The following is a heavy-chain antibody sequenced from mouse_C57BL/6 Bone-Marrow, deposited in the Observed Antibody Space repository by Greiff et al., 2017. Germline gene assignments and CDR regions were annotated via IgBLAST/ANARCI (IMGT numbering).Heavy chain of an antibody. J-gene: IGHJ2*01. V-gene: IGHV3-6*01. CDR3: ARAVYYYGSRSREDYFDY. D-gene: IGHD1-1*01. Sequence: EVQLVESGPGLVKPSQSLSLTCSVTGYSITSGYYWNWIRLFPGNKLEWMGYISYDGSNNYNPSHKNPISTPPSPSKNQFFLKLNAVTTEDTATYYCARAVYYYGSRSREDYFDYWGQGTTLTVSS. CDR2: ISYDGSN. CDR1: GYSITSGYY.